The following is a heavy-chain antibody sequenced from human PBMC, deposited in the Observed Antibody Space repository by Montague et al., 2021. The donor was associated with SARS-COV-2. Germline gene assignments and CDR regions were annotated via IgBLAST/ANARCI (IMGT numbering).Heavy chain of an antibody. J-gene: IGHJ4*02. Sequence: SETLSLTCTVSGGSTSNSSYYWGWIRQPPGKGLEWVGSFFYPGSTYYKSSLISRVTLSVDTSKNQVSLRLTSVTAADTAVYFCARQLSLTSGTGFDYWGQGTVVTVSS. V-gene: IGHV4-39*01. D-gene: IGHD6-13*01. CDR1: GGSTSNSSYY. CDR2: FFYPGST. CDR3: ARQLSLTSGTGFDY.